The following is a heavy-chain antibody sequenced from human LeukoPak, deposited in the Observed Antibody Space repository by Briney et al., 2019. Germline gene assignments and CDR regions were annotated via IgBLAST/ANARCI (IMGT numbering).Heavy chain of an antibody. CDR2: ISWNSGNI. Sequence: GGSLRLSCVASGLIFEDYAMYWVRQAPGKGLEWVSGISWNSGNIGYADSVKGRFTISRDNAKNSLYLEMNSLRAEDTAVYYCARGSSVAGHWGQGTLVTVSS. CDR1: GLIFEDYA. J-gene: IGHJ1*01. D-gene: IGHD6-19*01. CDR3: ARGSSVAGH. V-gene: IGHV3-9*01.